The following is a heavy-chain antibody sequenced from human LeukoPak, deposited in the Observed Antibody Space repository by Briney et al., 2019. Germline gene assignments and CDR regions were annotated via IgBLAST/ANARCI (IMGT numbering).Heavy chain of an antibody. V-gene: IGHV1-69*05. D-gene: IGHD6-6*01. CDR3: ARCSSPPVYYYMDV. CDR2: IIHIFGTA. Sequence: SVKVSCTASGGTFTSYAVGWVRQAPGQGLGWMGGIIHIFGTANYAQKFQGRVTITTDESTSTGYMELSTLRSEDTAVYYCARCSSPPVYYYMDVWGKGTTVTVSS. J-gene: IGHJ6*03. CDR1: GGTFTSYA.